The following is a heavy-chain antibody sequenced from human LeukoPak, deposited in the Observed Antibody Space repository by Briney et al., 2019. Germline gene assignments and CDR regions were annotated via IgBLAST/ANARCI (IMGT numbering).Heavy chain of an antibody. V-gene: IGHV3-7*01. CDR2: IKQDGSVE. J-gene: IGHJ4*02. Sequence: GGSLRLSCAASGFTFSNYWMXWVRXAPXXXXXXVANIKQDGSVEYYVDSVKGRFTISRDNAKNSLYLQMNSPGAEDTAVYYCARIGYSSSSFDYWGQGTLVTVPS. CDR1: GFTFSNYW. CDR3: ARIGYSSSSFDY. D-gene: IGHD6-6*01.